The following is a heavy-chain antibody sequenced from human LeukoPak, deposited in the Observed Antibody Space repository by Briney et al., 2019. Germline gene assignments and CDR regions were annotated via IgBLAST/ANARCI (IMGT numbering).Heavy chain of an antibody. CDR2: IYTSGST. Sequence: PSETLSLTCTVSGGSISSYYWSWIRQPAGKGLGWIGRIYTSGSTNYNPSLKSRVTMSVDTSKNQFSLKLSSVTAADTAVYYCARETYYYDSSRKGGGLDYWGQGTLVTVSS. D-gene: IGHD3-22*01. V-gene: IGHV4-4*07. J-gene: IGHJ4*02. CDR1: GGSISSYY. CDR3: ARETYYYDSSRKGGGLDY.